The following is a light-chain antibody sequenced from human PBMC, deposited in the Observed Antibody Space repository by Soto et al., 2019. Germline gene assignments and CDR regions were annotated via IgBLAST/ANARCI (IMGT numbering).Light chain of an antibody. Sequence: EILLTQSPGTLSLSPGERATLSCRASQSVRNSYLAWYQQKPGQAPRLLIYGASGRATGIPDRFSGSGSGTAFTLTISRLEPEDFAVYYCQKYGSSPYTFGQGTKLEI. V-gene: IGKV3-20*01. CDR2: GAS. CDR3: QKYGSSPYT. CDR1: QSVRNSY. J-gene: IGKJ2*01.